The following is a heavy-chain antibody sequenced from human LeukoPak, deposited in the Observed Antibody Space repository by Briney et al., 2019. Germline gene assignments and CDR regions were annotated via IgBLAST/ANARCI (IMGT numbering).Heavy chain of an antibody. CDR3: ARAGAGSYLPEY. V-gene: IGHV3-21*01. D-gene: IGHD3-10*01. Sequence: GGSLRLSCAASGFTFSSYNMNWVRQAPGKGLEWVSSISSSSSYIYYGDSVKGRFTISRGNAKNSLHLQMNSLRAEDTAVYYCARAGAGSYLPEYWGQGTLVTVSS. CDR2: ISSSSSYI. J-gene: IGHJ4*02. CDR1: GFTFSSYN.